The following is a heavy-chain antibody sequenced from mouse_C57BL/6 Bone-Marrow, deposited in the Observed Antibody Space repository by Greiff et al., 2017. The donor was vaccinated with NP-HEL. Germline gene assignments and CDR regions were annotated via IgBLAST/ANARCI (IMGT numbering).Heavy chain of an antibody. CDR2: ISSGGDYI. CDR1: GFTFSSYA. J-gene: IGHJ4*01. Sequence: EVKVEESGEGLVKPGGSLKLSCAASGFTFSSYAMSWVRQTPEKRLEWVAYISSGGDYIYYADTVKGRFTISRDNARNTLYLQMSSLKAEDTAMYYSTRDNHYYGSSLYAMDYWGQGTSVTVSS. D-gene: IGHD1-1*01. V-gene: IGHV5-9-1*02. CDR3: TRDNHYYGSSLYAMDY.